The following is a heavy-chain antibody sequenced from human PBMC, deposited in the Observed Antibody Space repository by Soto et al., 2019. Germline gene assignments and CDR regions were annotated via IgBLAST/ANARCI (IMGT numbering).Heavy chain of an antibody. D-gene: IGHD2-15*01. CDR1: GFTISSYS. CDR2: ISSSSTI. V-gene: IGHV3-48*01. J-gene: IGHJ5*02. Sequence: PGGSLRLSCAASGFTISSYSMNWVRQAPGKGLEWVSYISSSSTIYYADSVKGRFTISRDNAKNSLYLQMNSLRAEDTAVYYCAREVGYCSGGSCYTPYNCFDPWGQGTLVTVSS. CDR3: AREVGYCSGGSCYTPYNCFDP.